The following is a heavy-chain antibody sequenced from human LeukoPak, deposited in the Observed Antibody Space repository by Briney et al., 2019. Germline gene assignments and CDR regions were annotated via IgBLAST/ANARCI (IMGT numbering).Heavy chain of an antibody. D-gene: IGHD5-12*01. Sequence: KPSGTLSLTCAVSGGSISSSNWWSWVRQPPGQGLEWIGEIYHSGSTNYNPSLKSRVTISVDKSKNQFSLKLSSVTAADTAVYYCARAATRGYDSSYFDYWGQGTLVTVSS. CDR3: ARAATRGYDSSYFDY. J-gene: IGHJ4*02. V-gene: IGHV4-4*02. CDR1: GGSISSSNW. CDR2: IYHSGST.